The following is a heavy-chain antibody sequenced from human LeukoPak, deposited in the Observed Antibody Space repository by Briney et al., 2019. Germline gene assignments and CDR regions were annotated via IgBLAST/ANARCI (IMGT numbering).Heavy chain of an antibody. CDR2: IYPGDSDT. CDR1: GYTFTTSW. D-gene: IGHD6-13*01. V-gene: IGHV5-51*01. Sequence: GESLKISCKGSGYTFTTSWIGWVRQMPGKGLEWMGIIYPGDSDTRYSPSFQGQVTISADKSITTAYLQWSSLKASDTAMYYCARPIAAAGTDLGYWGQGTLVTVSS. CDR3: ARPIAAAGTDLGY. J-gene: IGHJ4*02.